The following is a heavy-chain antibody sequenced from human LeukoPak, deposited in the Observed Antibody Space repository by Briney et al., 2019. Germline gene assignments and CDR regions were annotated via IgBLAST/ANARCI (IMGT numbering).Heavy chain of an antibody. V-gene: IGHV3-7*01. CDR1: GFTFSDYW. CDR3: VRGPYALF. Sequence: GGSLRLSCAASGFTFSDYWLSWVRQAPGKGLEWVANIKQDGTEKNYVDSVKGRFTISRDNVRNSLYLQMNSLRAEDTAVYYCVRGPYALFWGQGTLVSVSS. J-gene: IGHJ4*02. CDR2: IKQDGTEK.